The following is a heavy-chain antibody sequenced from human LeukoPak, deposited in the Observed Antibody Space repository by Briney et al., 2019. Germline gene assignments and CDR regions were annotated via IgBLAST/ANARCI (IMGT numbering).Heavy chain of an antibody. CDR2: TRNKANSYTT. J-gene: IGHJ3*02. CDR1: GFTFSDHY. Sequence: GGSLRLSCAASGFTFSDHYMDWVRQAPGKGPEWVGRTRNKANSYTTEYAASVKGRFTISRDDSKNSLYLQMNSLKTEDTAVYYCATAYCGGDCYPRRAFDIWGQGTMVTVSS. CDR3: ATAYCGGDCYPRRAFDI. V-gene: IGHV3-72*01. D-gene: IGHD2-21*02.